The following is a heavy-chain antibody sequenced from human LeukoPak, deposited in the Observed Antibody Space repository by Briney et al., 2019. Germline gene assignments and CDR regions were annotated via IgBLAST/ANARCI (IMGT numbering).Heavy chain of an antibody. Sequence: ASVKVSCKASGGTFSSYAISWVRQAPGQGLEWMGRIIPILGIANYAQKFQGRVTITADKSTSTAYMEQSSLRSEDTAVYYCAGKPVDTAMVPEDYYYYYGMDVWGQGTTVTVSS. D-gene: IGHD5-18*01. CDR1: GGTFSSYA. CDR2: IIPILGIA. V-gene: IGHV1-69*04. CDR3: AGKPVDTAMVPEDYYYYYGMDV. J-gene: IGHJ6*02.